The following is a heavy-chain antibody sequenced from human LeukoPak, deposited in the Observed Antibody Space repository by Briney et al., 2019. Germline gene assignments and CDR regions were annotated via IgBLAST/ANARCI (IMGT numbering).Heavy chain of an antibody. J-gene: IGHJ4*02. CDR1: GGSFSGYY. D-gene: IGHD2-15*01. Sequence: ETLSLTCAVYGGSFSGYYWSWIRQPPGKGLEWVSSISTTSTYIYYAGSLKGRFTISRDNTKNSLYLQMNSLRAEDTAVYYCARSWRGGSCYSDWGQGTLVTVSS. CDR3: ARSWRGGSCYSD. V-gene: IGHV3-21*01. CDR2: ISTTSTYI.